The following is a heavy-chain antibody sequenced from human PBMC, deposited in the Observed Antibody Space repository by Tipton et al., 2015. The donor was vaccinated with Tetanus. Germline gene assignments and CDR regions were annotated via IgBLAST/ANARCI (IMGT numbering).Heavy chain of an antibody. V-gene: IGHV3-7*01. CDR3: ARGRLAVTTQVYYFDY. Sequence: SGFTFSRFWMTWGRQAPGKGLEWVANINEDGSGNYYVDSVKGRFTISRDNAGNSLFLQMNSLRAEDTAVYYCARGRLAVTTQVYYFDYWGQGTLVIVSS. CDR2: INEDGSGN. D-gene: IGHD2-21*02. J-gene: IGHJ4*02. CDR1: GFTFSRFW.